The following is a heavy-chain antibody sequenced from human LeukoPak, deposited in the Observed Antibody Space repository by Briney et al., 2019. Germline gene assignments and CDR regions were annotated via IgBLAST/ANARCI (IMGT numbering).Heavy chain of an antibody. V-gene: IGHV4-59*01. CDR3: ARVEDGYNYFWFDP. J-gene: IGHJ5*02. D-gene: IGHD5-24*01. CDR1: GGSISSYY. Sequence: PSETLSLTCTVSGGSISSYYWSWIREPPGKGLEWIGYIYYSGSTNYNPSLKSRVTISVDTSKNQFSLKLSSVTAADTAVYYCARVEDGYNYFWFDPWGQGTLVTVSS. CDR2: IYYSGST.